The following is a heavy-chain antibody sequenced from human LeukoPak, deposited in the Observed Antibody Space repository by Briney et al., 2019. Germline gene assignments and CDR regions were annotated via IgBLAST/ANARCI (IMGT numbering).Heavy chain of an antibody. CDR1: GGSITTYY. Sequence: SETLSLTCTVSGGSITTYYWSWIRQPPGKGLEWIGFIYYNGLTNYNPSLKSRVTISVDTSKNQFSLKLSSATAADTAVYYCARVSHFDSSGYSPWGQGTLVTVSS. D-gene: IGHD3-22*01. CDR3: ARVSHFDSSGYSP. J-gene: IGHJ4*02. V-gene: IGHV4-59*01. CDR2: IYYNGLT.